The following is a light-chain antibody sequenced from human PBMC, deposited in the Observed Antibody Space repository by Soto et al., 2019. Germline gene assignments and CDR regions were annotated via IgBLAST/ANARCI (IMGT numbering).Light chain of an antibody. J-gene: IGKJ1*01. CDR1: QSVSSSY. V-gene: IGKV3-20*01. Sequence: EIVLTQSPGTLSLSPGERATLSCRASQSVSSSYLAWYQQKPGQAPRLLIYGASSRATGIPDRFSGRGSGTDFTLTISRQEPEDFAVYYCQQYGSSRTFGQGTKVEIK. CDR2: GAS. CDR3: QQYGSSRT.